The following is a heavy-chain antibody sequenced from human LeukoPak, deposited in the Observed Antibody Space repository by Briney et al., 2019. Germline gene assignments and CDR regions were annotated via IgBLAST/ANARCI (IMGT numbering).Heavy chain of an antibody. Sequence: GGSLRLSCAASGFTFSSYAMSWVRQAPGKGLEWVSAISGSGGTGTYYADSVKGRFTISRDNSKNTLYLQMNSLRAEDTAVYYCAKGEGYCSSTSCYIRRSIQLWTFDIWGQGTMVTVSS. D-gene: IGHD2-2*02. J-gene: IGHJ3*02. CDR2: ISGSGGTGT. CDR1: GFTFSSYA. CDR3: AKGEGYCSSTSCYIRRSIQLWTFDI. V-gene: IGHV3-23*01.